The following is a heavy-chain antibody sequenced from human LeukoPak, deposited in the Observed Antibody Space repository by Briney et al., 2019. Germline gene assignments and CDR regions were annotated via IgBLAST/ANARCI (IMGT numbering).Heavy chain of an antibody. V-gene: IGHV3-20*01. CDR2: INWNGGST. D-gene: IGHD3-22*01. Sequence: GGSLRLSCAASGFTFDDYGMSWVRQAPGKGLEWVSGINWNGGSTGYADSVKGRFTISRDNAKNSLYLQMNSLRAEDTALYHCARGGYYYDSSGYYQEFDYWGQGTLVTVSS. CDR3: ARGGYYYDSSGYYQEFDY. CDR1: GFTFDDYG. J-gene: IGHJ4*02.